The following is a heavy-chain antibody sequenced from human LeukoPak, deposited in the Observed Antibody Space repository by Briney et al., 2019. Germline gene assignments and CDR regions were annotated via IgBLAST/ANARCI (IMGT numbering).Heavy chain of an antibody. CDR2: INHSGST. CDR1: GGSISSYY. D-gene: IGHD2-2*01. J-gene: IGHJ6*02. V-gene: IGHV4-34*01. CDR3: ARYLPARYGMDV. Sequence: PSETLSLTCTVSGGSISSYYWSWIRQPPGKGLEWIGEINHSGSTNYNPSLKSRVTISVDTSKNQFSLKLSSVTAADTAVYYCARYLPARYGMDVWGQGTTVTVSS.